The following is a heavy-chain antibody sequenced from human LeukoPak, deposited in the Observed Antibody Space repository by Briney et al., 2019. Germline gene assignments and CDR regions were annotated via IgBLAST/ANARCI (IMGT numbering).Heavy chain of an antibody. J-gene: IGHJ5*02. Sequence: SETLSLTCTVSGGSFSSYYWSWIRQPPGKGLEWIGYIYYSGRTNYNPSLKSRVSISVDTSKNQFSLKLNSVTAADTAVYYCARVTMVRGYDPWGQGTLVTVSS. V-gene: IGHV4-59*12. D-gene: IGHD3-10*01. CDR1: GGSFSSYY. CDR3: ARVTMVRGYDP. CDR2: IYYSGRT.